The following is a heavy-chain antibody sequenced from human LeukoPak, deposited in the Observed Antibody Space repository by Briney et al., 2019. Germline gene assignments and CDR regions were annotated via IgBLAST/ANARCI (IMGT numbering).Heavy chain of an antibody. J-gene: IGHJ4*02. CDR1: GYTFTRYG. CDR2: ISAYNGNT. V-gene: IGHV1-18*01. CDR3: ARAVDYFTGGVY. Sequence: ASVKVSRKASGYTFTRYGISWVRQAPGQGGEWVGWISAYNGNTNYAQKLQGRVTMTTDTSTSTAYMELRSLRSDDTAVYYCARAVDYFTGGVYWGQGTLVTVSS. D-gene: IGHD2/OR15-2a*01.